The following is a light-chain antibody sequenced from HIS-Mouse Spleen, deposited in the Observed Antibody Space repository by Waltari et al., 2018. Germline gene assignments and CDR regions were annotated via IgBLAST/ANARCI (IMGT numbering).Light chain of an antibody. CDR1: QSLLHSNGYNY. CDR3: MQALQTKT. Sequence: DIVMTQSPLSLRVTPGEPASISCRSSQSLLHSNGYNYLDWYLQKPGQSPQLLIYLGSNRASGVPDRFSGSGSGTDFTLKISRVEAEDVGVYYCMQALQTKTFGQGTRLEIK. V-gene: IGKV2-28*01. J-gene: IGKJ5*01. CDR2: LGS.